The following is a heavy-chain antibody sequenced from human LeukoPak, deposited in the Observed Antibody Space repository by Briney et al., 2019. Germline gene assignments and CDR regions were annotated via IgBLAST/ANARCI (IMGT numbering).Heavy chain of an antibody. D-gene: IGHD3-22*01. J-gene: IGHJ4*02. CDR1: GGSFSGYY. V-gene: IGHV4-34*01. CDR2: INHSGST. CDR3: ARGLRDPMRRFDY. Sequence: SETLSLTCAVYGGSFSGYYWSWIRQPPGKGLEWIGEINHSGSTNYNPSLKSRVTISVDTSKNQFSLKLSSVTAADTAVYYCARGLRDPMRRFDYWGRGTLVTVSS.